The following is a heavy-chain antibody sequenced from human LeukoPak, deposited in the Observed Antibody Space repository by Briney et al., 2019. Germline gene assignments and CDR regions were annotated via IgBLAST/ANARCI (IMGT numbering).Heavy chain of an antibody. Sequence: PGGSLRLSCAASGFTFSSYAMNWVRQAPGKGLEWIGEINHSGSTNYNPSLKSRVTISVDTSKNQFSLKLSSVTAADTAVYYCARDQQNPLRAFDIWGQGTMVTVSS. CDR2: INHSGST. J-gene: IGHJ3*02. CDR3: ARDQQNPLRAFDI. D-gene: IGHD1-14*01. CDR1: GFTFSSYA. V-gene: IGHV4-34*01.